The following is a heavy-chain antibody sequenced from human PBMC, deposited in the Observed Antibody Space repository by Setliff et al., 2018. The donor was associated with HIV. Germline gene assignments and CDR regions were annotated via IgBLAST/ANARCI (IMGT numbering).Heavy chain of an antibody. Sequence: PSETLSLTCTVSGGSISGSSYYWGWIRQSPEKGLEWIGSIFHAGSTYYNPSLKSRVTLSVDTSENQYSLKLTSLISADTAVYYCARSLAYCSGGGCSSGNYYYMDVWGKGTTVTFSS. D-gene: IGHD2-15*01. V-gene: IGHV4-39*01. J-gene: IGHJ6*03. CDR3: ARSLAYCSGGGCSSGNYYYMDV. CDR1: GGSISGSSYY. CDR2: IFHAGST.